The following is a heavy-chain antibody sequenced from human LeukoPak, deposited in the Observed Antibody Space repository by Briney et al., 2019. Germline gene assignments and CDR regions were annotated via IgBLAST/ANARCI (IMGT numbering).Heavy chain of an antibody. D-gene: IGHD6-13*01. CDR3: AKDTYRYSSTIDY. Sequence: GGSLRLSCAASGITLSSYRMNWVRQAPGKGLEWVSSISSSSSYIYYADSVKGRFTISRDNAKNSLYLQMNSLRAEDTALYYCAKDTYRYSSTIDYWGQGTLVTVSS. J-gene: IGHJ4*02. CDR2: ISSSSSYI. V-gene: IGHV3-21*04. CDR1: GITLSSYR.